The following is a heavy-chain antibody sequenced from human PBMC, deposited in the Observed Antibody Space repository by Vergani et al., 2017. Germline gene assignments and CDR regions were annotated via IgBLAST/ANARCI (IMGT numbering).Heavy chain of an antibody. CDR2: ISSSSSTI. J-gene: IGHJ3*02. CDR3: ARSGTYYYDSSGYEDDAFDI. V-gene: IGHV3-48*01. D-gene: IGHD3-22*01. CDR1: GFTFSSYS. Sequence: EVQLVESGGGLVQPGGSLRLSCAASGFTFSSYSMNWVRQAPGKGLEWVSYISSSSSTIYSADSVKGRFTISRDNAKNSLYLQMNSLRAEDTAVYYCARSGTYYYDSSGYEDDAFDIWGQGTMVTVSS.